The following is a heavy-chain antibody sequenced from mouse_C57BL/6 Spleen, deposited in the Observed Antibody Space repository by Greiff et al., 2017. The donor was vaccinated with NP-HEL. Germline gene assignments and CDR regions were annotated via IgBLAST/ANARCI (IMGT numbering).Heavy chain of an antibody. CDR1: GYAFSSSW. V-gene: IGHV1-82*01. J-gene: IGHJ2*01. CDR3: ASLYYGSSYLDY. CDR2: IYPGDGDT. D-gene: IGHD1-1*01. Sequence: VKLMESGPELVKPGASVKISCKASGYAFSSSWMNWVKQRPGKGLEWIGRIYPGDGDTNYNGKFKGKATLTADKSSSTAYMQLSSLTSEDSAVYFCASLYYGSSYLDYWGQGTTLTVSS.